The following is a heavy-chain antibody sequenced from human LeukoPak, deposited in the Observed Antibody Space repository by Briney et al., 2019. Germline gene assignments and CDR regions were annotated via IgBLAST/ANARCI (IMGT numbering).Heavy chain of an antibody. CDR3: ARILCSGGSCYSRYFDY. V-gene: IGHV4-59*01. J-gene: IGHJ4*02. CDR2: IYYSGST. CDR1: GGSISSYY. D-gene: IGHD2-15*01. Sequence: SETLSLTCTVSGGSISSYYWSWIRQPPGKGLEWIGYIYYSGSTNYNPSLKSRVTLSVDTSKNQFSLKLNSVTASDTAVYYCARILCSGGSCYSRYFDYWGQGTLVTVSS.